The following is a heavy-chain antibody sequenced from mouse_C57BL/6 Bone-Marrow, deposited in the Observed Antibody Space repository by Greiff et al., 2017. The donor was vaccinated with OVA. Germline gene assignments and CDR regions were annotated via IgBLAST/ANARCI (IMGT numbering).Heavy chain of an antibody. CDR1: GYTFTSYW. V-gene: IGHV1-50*01. J-gene: IGHJ4*01. CDR2: IDPSDSYT. Sequence: QVQLQQPGAELVKPGASVKLSCKASGYTFTSYWMQWVKQRPGQGLEWIGEIDPSDSYTNYNQKFKGKATLTVDTSASTAYMQLSSRTSEDSAVDYCARRRYAMDYWGQGTSVTVSA. CDR3: ARRRYAMDY.